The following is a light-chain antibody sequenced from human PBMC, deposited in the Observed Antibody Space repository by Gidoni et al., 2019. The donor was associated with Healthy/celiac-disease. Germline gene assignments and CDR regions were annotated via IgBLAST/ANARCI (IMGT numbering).Light chain of an antibody. Sequence: QSVLTQPPSVSGAPGQRVTISCTGRSSNIGAGYDVHWYQQLPGTAPKLLIYGNSNRPSGVPNRFSGSKSGTSASRAITGLQAEDEADYYCQSYDSSLSGSVFGGGTKLTVL. V-gene: IGLV1-40*01. J-gene: IGLJ2*01. CDR3: QSYDSSLSGSV. CDR1: SSNIGAGYD. CDR2: GNS.